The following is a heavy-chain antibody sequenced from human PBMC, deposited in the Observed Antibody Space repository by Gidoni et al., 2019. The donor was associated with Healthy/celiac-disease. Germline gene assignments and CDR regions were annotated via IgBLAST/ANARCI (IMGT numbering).Heavy chain of an antibody. CDR1: VGSISSYY. CDR2: IYYSWRT. V-gene: IGHV4-59*07. CDR3: ARGVAVARAEGDY. D-gene: IGHD6-19*01. Sequence: QVQLQESGPGLVQQPSDTLSLTCPVPVGSISSYYWSWIRHPPGKGLEWIGYIYYSWRTNYNPYLKSRVTISVDTSKDQFSLKLSSVTAADTAVYYCARGVAVARAEGDYWGQGTLVTVSS. J-gene: IGHJ4*02.